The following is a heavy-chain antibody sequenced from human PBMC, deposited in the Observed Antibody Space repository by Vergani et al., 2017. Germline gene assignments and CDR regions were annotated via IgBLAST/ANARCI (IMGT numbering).Heavy chain of an antibody. Sequence: QLQLQESGPGLVKPSETLSLTCTVSGGSISSYYWSWIRQPAGKGLEWIGHMYISGSTNYNPSLKSRVTMSVDTSKNQFSLKLSSVTAADTAVYYCARAHYDFWSGYYAGYYFDYWGQGTLVTVSS. CDR2: MYISGST. CDR3: ARAHYDFWSGYYAGYYFDY. J-gene: IGHJ4*02. D-gene: IGHD3-3*01. CDR1: GGSISSYY. V-gene: IGHV4-4*07.